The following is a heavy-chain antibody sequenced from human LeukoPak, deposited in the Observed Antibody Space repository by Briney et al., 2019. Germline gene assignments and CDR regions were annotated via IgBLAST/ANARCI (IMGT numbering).Heavy chain of an antibody. D-gene: IGHD4-17*01. Sequence: SQTLSLTCTVSGGSISSGGYYWSWIRQHPGKGLEWIGYIYYSGSTYYNPSLKSRVTISVDTSKNQFSLKLSSVTAADTAVYYCARGRDYGDYKYYFDYWGQGTLVPSPQ. V-gene: IGHV4-31*03. CDR2: IYYSGST. J-gene: IGHJ4*02. CDR1: GGSISSGGYY. CDR3: ARGRDYGDYKYYFDY.